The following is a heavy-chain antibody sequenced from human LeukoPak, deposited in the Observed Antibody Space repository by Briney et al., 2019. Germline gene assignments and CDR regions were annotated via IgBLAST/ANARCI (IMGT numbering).Heavy chain of an antibody. CDR3: ARDFVRYCSSTSCYNYYYYGMDV. D-gene: IGHD2-2*02. V-gene: IGHV1-18*01. CDR2: ISAYNGNT. J-gene: IGHJ6*02. Sequence: ASVKVSCKASGYTFTSYGISWVRQAPGQGLEWMGWISAYNGNTNYAQKLQGRVTMTTDTSTSTAYMELRSLRSDDTAVYYCARDFVRYCSSTSCYNYYYYGMDVWGQGTTVTVSS. CDR1: GYTFTSYG.